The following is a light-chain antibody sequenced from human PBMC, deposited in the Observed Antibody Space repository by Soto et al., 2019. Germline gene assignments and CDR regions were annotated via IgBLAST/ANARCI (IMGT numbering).Light chain of an antibody. J-gene: IGLJ3*02. CDR1: SSNIGAGYD. V-gene: IGLV1-40*01. CDR3: QSYDSSLSGPGV. CDR2: GNS. Sequence: QSVLPQPPSVSGAPGQRGTISCTGSSSNIGAGYDVHWYQQLPGTAPKLLIYGNSNRPSGVPDRFSGSKSGTSASLAITGLQAEDEADYYCQSYDSSLSGPGVFGGGTKLTVL.